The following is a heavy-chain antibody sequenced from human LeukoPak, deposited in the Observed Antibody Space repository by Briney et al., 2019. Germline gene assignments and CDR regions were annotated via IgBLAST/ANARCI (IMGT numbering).Heavy chain of an antibody. D-gene: IGHD3-10*01. J-gene: IGHJ4*02. CDR3: ARGHPFNGSGSRYYFDY. V-gene: IGHV4-39*07. CDR2: INHSGST. Sequence: SETLSLTCTVSGDSISSFTYYWSWIRQPPGKGLEWIGEINHSGSTNYNPSLKSRVTISVDTSKNQFSLKLSSVTAADTAVYYCARGHPFNGSGSRYYFDYWGQGTLVTVSS. CDR1: GDSISSFTYY.